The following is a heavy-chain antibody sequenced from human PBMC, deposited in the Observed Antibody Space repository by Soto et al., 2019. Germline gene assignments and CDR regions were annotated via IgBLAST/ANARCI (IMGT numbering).Heavy chain of an antibody. CDR1: GFTFSSYA. J-gene: IGHJ4*02. V-gene: IGHV3-30-3*01. CDR3: AKGSGGSYYDKYFDY. D-gene: IGHD1-26*01. Sequence: GGSLRLSCAASGFTFSSYAMHWVRQAPGKGLEWVAVISYDGSNKYYADSVKGRFTISRDNSKNTLYLQMNSLRAEDMAVYYCAKGSGGSYYDKYFDYWGQGTLVTVFS. CDR2: ISYDGSNK.